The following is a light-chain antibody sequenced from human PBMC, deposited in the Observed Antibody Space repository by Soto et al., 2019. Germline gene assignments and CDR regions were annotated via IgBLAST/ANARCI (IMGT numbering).Light chain of an antibody. J-gene: IGLJ3*02. CDR1: SSDVGSYNL. CDR2: ESS. Sequence: QSALTQPASVSGSPGQSITISCTGTSSDVGSYNLVSWYRQHPGKAPKLMIYESSKRPSGLSNRFSGSKSGNTASLTISGLQAEDEADYYCCSYVGXSTLVFGGGTKLTV. CDR3: CSYVGXSTLV. V-gene: IGLV2-23*01.